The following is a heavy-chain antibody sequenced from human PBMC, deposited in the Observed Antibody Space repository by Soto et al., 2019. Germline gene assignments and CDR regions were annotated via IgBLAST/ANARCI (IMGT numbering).Heavy chain of an antibody. Sequence: GGSLRLSCAASGFTYNNYWMSWVRQAPGKGLDWVASINKDGSEKTFADSVKGRFTISRDNAKNSLYLQIDSLRAEDTAVYYCTRLWSGSSRDFWGQGTLVTVSS. CDR3: TRLWSGSSRDF. CDR1: GFTYNNYW. J-gene: IGHJ1*01. D-gene: IGHD3-3*01. CDR2: INKDGSEK. V-gene: IGHV3-7*01.